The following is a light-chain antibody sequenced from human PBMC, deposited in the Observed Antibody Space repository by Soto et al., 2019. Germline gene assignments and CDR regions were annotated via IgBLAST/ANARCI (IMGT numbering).Light chain of an antibody. CDR3: QHYNNWPPWT. CDR1: QSVSSN. J-gene: IGKJ1*01. CDR2: GAS. V-gene: IGKV3-15*01. Sequence: EIVMTQSPATLSVSPGERATLSCRASQSVSSNLAWYQQKPGQAPRLLIYGASTRATGIPARFGGSGSGTQFTLNISSLQSEDFAVYYCQHYNNWPPWTFGQGTKVEIK.